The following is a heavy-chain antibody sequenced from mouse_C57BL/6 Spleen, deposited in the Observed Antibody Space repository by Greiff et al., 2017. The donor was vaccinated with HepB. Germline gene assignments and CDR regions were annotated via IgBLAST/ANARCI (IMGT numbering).Heavy chain of an antibody. D-gene: IGHD1-1*01. J-gene: IGHJ3*01. CDR1: GFTFSSYG. Sequence: EVKVVESGGDLVKPGGSLKLSCAASGFTFSSYGMSWVRQTPDKRLEWVATISSGGSYTYYPDSVKGRFTISRDNAKNTLYLQMSSLKSEDTAMYYCATFGSSYEAYWGQGTLVTVSA. V-gene: IGHV5-6*01. CDR3: ATFGSSYEAY. CDR2: ISSGGSYT.